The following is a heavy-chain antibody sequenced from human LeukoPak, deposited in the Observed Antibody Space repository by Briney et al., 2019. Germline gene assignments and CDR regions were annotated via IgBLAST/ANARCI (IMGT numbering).Heavy chain of an antibody. D-gene: IGHD3-3*01. CDR1: GGSVSSGSYY. J-gene: IGHJ3*02. V-gene: IGHV4-61*01. CDR3: ASSFWSGYYYAFDI. Sequence: SETLSLTCTVSGGSVSSGSYYWSWIRQPPGKGLEWIGYIYYSGSTNYNPSLKSRVTISVDTSKNQFSLKLSSVTAADTAVYYCASSFWSGYYYAFDIWGQGTMVTVSS. CDR2: IYYSGST.